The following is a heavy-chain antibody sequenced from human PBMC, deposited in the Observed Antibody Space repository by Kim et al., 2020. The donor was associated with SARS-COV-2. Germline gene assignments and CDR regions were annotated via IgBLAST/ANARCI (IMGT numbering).Heavy chain of an antibody. J-gene: IGHJ6*02. CDR3: AREAWSYGLKPYGMDV. D-gene: IGHD5-18*01. CDR2: ISAYNGNT. V-gene: IGHV1-18*01. Sequence: ASVKVSCKASGYTFTSYGISWVRQAPGQGLEWMGWISAYNGNTNYAQKLQGRVTMTTDTSTSTAYMELRSLRSDDTAVYYCAREAWSYGLKPYGMDVWGQGTTVTVSS. CDR1: GYTFTSYG.